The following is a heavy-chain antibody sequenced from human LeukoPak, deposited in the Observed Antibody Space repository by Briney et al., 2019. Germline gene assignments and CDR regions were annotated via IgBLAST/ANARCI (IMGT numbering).Heavy chain of an antibody. J-gene: IGHJ4*02. Sequence: SETLSLTCAIYGGSFSGYYWSWIRRPPEKGLEWIGEIRHSGRTNYNPSLKSRVTISLDTSRNQLSLKLNSVTAADTAVYYCARLRSPGTGWGQGTLVTVSS. CDR3: ARLRSPGTG. CDR2: IRHSGRT. D-gene: IGHD1-1*01. CDR1: GGSFSGYY. V-gene: IGHV4-34*01.